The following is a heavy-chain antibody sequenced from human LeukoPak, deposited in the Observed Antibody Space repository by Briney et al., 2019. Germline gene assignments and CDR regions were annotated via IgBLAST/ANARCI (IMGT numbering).Heavy chain of an antibody. J-gene: IGHJ6*02. CDR1: GGTFSSYA. CDR2: IIPIFGTA. V-gene: IGHV1-69*01. D-gene: IGHD6-13*01. CDR3: ARDLWSSSSSNYYYGMDV. Sequence: SVKVSCKASGGTFSSYAISWVRQAPGQGLEWMGGIIPIFGTANYAQKFQGRVTITADESTSTAYMELSSLRSEDTAVYYCARDLWSSSSSNYYYGMDVWGQGTTVTVSS.